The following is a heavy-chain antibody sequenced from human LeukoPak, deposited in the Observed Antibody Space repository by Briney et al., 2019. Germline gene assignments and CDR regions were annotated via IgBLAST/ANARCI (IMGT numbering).Heavy chain of an antibody. J-gene: IGHJ4*02. CDR2: IYSGGST. CDR3: AKLHNYGYIN. CDR1: GITVTSNH. D-gene: IGHD5-18*01. Sequence: PGGSLRLSCAASGITVTSNHMSWVRQAPGKELEWVSVIYSGGSTYYADSVKGRFTISRDNSKNTLYLQMDSLRTEDTAVYFCAKLHNYGYINWGQGTLVTVSS. V-gene: IGHV3-66*01.